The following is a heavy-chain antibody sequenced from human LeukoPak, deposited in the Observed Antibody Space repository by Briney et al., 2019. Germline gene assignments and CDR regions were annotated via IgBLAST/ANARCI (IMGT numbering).Heavy chain of an antibody. CDR1: GFSFSRYW. Sequence: GGSLRLSCAGSGFSFSRYWMAWVRQAPGKGLEWVASINQNVSRIHYVDSVKGRFTISRDNAKNSLFLQMNSLRVEDTAVYYCARLKDDVTKFDYWGQGTLVTVSS. CDR2: INQNVSRI. CDR3: ARLKDDVTKFDY. V-gene: IGHV3-7*01. D-gene: IGHD2-8*01. J-gene: IGHJ4*02.